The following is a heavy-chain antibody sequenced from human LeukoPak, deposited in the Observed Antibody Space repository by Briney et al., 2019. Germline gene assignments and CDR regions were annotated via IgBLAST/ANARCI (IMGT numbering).Heavy chain of an antibody. CDR2: IYYSGST. J-gene: IGHJ4*02. V-gene: IGHV4-39*07. Sequence: SETLSLTCTVSGGSISSSSYYWGWIRQPPGKGLEWIGSIYYSGSTYYNPSLKSRVTISVDTSKNQFSLKLSSVTAADTAVYYCAREGGSGSYYKNSNPGDFDYWGQGTLVTVSS. D-gene: IGHD3-10*01. CDR1: GGSISSSSYY. CDR3: AREGGSGSYYKNSNPGDFDY.